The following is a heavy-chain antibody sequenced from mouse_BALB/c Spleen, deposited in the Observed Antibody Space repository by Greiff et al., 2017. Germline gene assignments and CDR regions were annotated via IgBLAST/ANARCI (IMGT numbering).Heavy chain of an antibody. CDR1: GYSFTGYY. CDR2: INPYNGAT. Sequence: EVQLQQSGPEMVKPGASVKISCKASGYSFTGYYMHWVKQSHVKSLEWIGRINPYNGATSYNQNFKDKASLTVDKSSSTAYMELHSLTSEDSAVYYCARSATMRYAMDYWGQGTSVTVSS. CDR3: ARSATMRYAMDY. D-gene: IGHD2-4*01. J-gene: IGHJ4*01. V-gene: IGHV1-26*01.